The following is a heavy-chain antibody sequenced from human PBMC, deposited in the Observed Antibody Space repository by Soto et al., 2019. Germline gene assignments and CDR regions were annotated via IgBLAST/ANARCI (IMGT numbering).Heavy chain of an antibody. Sequence: SVKVSCKASGGTFSSYAISWVRQAPGQGLEWMGGIIPIFGTANYAQKFQGRVTITADESTSTAYMELSSLRSEDTAVYYCVWGCSSTSCYYGMDVWGQGTTVTVSS. CDR2: IIPIFGTA. CDR1: GGTFSSYA. CDR3: VWGCSSTSCYYGMDV. D-gene: IGHD2-2*01. J-gene: IGHJ6*02. V-gene: IGHV1-69*13.